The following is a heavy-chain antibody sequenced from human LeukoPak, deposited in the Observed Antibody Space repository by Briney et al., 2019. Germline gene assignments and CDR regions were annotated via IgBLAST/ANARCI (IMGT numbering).Heavy chain of an antibody. D-gene: IGHD1-1*01. J-gene: IGHJ4*01. Sequence: SETLSLTCTVSGYSISSGYHWGWTRQPPGKGLEWIGYIYYSGSTNYNPSLKSRVTISVDTSKNQFSLKLSSVTAADTAVYYCARHMGLGYTYFYPYFDYWGQGTLVTVSS. CDR1: GYSISSGYH. CDR3: ARHMGLGYTYFYPYFDY. CDR2: IYYSGST. V-gene: IGHV4-38-2*02.